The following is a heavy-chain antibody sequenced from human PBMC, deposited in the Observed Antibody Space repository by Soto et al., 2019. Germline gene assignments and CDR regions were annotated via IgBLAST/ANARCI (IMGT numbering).Heavy chain of an antibody. V-gene: IGHV4-4*07. CDR2: IYSSGST. J-gene: IGHJ6*02. D-gene: IGHD3-10*01. Sequence: ETLSLTCNVSGGSISSYYWSWIRQPAGKGLEWIGRIYSSGSTNYNPSLNSRVTMSLDTSKNQLSLRLSSVAAADTAVYYCARDLYASGIWYGMDVWGQGTTVTVSS. CDR3: ARDLYASGIWYGMDV. CDR1: GGSISSYY.